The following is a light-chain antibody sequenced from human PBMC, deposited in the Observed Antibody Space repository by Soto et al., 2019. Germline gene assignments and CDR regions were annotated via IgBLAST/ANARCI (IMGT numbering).Light chain of an antibody. CDR3: QQYNAWPPLIT. CDR2: GAS. Sequence: VLTQSPATLSLSPGERATLSCRASQNVRNSLAWFQQRPGQAPRLLIYGASIRATGVPARFSGGGSGTEFTLTISGLRSEDSATYYCQQYNAWPPLITFGPGTKVDLK. V-gene: IGKV3-15*01. CDR1: QNVRNS. J-gene: IGKJ3*01.